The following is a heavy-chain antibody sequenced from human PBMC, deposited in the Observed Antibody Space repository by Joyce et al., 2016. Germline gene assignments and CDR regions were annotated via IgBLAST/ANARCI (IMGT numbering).Heavy chain of an antibody. CDR2: ISSNRNYI. D-gene: IGHD5/OR15-5a*01. CDR1: GFTFSSYS. CDR3: ARNSAPRASTYYGLDV. V-gene: IGHV3-21*01. J-gene: IGHJ6*02. Sequence: EVQLVESGGGLVRPGGSLRLSCAPSGFTFSSYSMNGVCKAPGKGLEWVSFISSNRNYIYYADSVKGRFTISRDNAKSSLFLQMDSLRAEDTAVYYCARNSAPRASTYYGLDVWGQGTTVTVSS.